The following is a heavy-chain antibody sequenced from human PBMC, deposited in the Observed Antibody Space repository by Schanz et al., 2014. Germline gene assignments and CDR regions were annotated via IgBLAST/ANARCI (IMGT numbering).Heavy chain of an antibody. CDR2: INQDGSEK. CDR3: ARDGAELYYFDD. V-gene: IGHV3-7*01. J-gene: IGHJ4*02. CDR1: GFTFSSYC. Sequence: VQLVESGGGVFQPGRSLRLSCAASGFTFSSYCINWVRQAPGKGLEWVANINQDGSEKYYVDSVKGRFTISRDNAKNSLYLQMNGLRAEDTAVVYCARDGAELYYFDDWGQGTLVTVSS. D-gene: IGHD1-1*01.